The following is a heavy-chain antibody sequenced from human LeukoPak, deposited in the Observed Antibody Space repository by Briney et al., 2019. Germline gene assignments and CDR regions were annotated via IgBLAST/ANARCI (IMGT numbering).Heavy chain of an antibody. V-gene: IGHV3-53*01. D-gene: IGHD5-24*01. J-gene: IGHJ4*02. CDR3: ARGRRDGYNQYYFDY. CDR2: NYSGGST. Sequence: GGSLRLSCAASGFTVSSNYMSWVRQAPGKGLEWVSVNYSGGSTYYADSVKGRFTISRDNSKNALYLQMNSLRAEDTAVYYCARGRRDGYNQYYFDYWGQGTLVTVSS. CDR1: GFTVSSNY.